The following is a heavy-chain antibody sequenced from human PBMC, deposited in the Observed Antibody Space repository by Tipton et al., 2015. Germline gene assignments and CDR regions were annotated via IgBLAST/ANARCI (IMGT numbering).Heavy chain of an antibody. CDR3: AKVMIGVVIIPFFDY. CDR1: GFPFRDYF. V-gene: IGHV3-23*01. Sequence: SLRLSCAASGFPFRDYFMSWIRQAPGKGLEWVSLISVSGGTTYYADSVKGRLTISRDNSKNTLYLQMNSLRAEDTAVYYCAKVMIGVVIIPFFDYWGQGTLVTVSS. CDR2: ISVSGGTT. J-gene: IGHJ4*02. D-gene: IGHD3-22*01.